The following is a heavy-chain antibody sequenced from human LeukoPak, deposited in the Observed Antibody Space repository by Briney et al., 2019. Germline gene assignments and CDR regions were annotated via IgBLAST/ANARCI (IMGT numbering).Heavy chain of an antibody. J-gene: IGHJ6*03. CDR2: ISYNSGST. CDR3: ARDGATYYYYYYMDV. V-gene: IGHV3-9*01. Sequence: GGSLRLSCVASGFTFNDYAMHWVRQAPGKGLEWVSGISYNSGSTAYADSVKGRFTISRDNSKNTLYLQMNSLRAEDTAVYYCARDGATYYYYYYMDVWGKGTTVTVSS. CDR1: GFTFNDYA. D-gene: IGHD5-12*01.